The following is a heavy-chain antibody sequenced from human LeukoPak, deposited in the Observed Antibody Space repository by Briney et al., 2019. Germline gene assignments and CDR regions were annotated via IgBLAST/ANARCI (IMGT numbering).Heavy chain of an antibody. D-gene: IGHD6-6*01. CDR2: IYTSGST. J-gene: IGHJ6*03. V-gene: IGHV4-4*07. CDR1: SGTINGHY. Sequence: SETLSLTCSVSSGTINGHYWSWIRQPAGKGLEWIGRIYTSGSTNYNPSLKSRVTMSVDTSKNQFSLKLSSVTAADTAVYYCARAGGIAARLSYYYYYYMDVWGKGTTVTVSS. CDR3: ARAGGIAARLSYYYYYYMDV.